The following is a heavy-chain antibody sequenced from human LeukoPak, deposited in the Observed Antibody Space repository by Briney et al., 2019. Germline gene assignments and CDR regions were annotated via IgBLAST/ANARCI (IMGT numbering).Heavy chain of an antibody. CDR3: ARDYPYSSGTHDAFDI. CDR1: GFTFSSYG. CDR2: ISYDGSNK. D-gene: IGHD6-19*01. V-gene: IGHV3-30*12. J-gene: IGHJ3*02. Sequence: GGSLRLSCAASGFTFSSYGMHWVRQAPGKGLEWVAVISYDGSNKYYADSVKGRFTISRDNAKNSLYLQMNSLRAEDTAVYYCARDYPYSSGTHDAFDIWGQGTMVTVSS.